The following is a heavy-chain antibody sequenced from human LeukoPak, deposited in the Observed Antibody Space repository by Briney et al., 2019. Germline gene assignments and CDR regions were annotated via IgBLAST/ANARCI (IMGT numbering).Heavy chain of an antibody. J-gene: IGHJ4*02. CDR3: VKDPYGDYLRYFDY. V-gene: IGHV3-30*02. CDR2: IRYDGGNK. D-gene: IGHD4-17*01. CDR1: GCTFSTYG. Sequence: GGSLRLSCAASGCTFSTYGMHWVRQAPGKGLEWVSLIRYDGGNKYYADSVKGRFTISRDNSKNTLYLQMNSLSAEDTAVYYCVKDPYGDYLRYFDYWGQGTPVTVSS.